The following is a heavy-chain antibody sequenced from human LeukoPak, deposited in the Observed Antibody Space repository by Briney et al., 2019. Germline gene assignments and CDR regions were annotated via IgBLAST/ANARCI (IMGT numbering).Heavy chain of an antibody. V-gene: IGHV3-53*01. Sequence: GGSLRLSCAASGFTVSSNYMTWVRQAPGKGLEWVSVIYSGGSTYYADSVKGRFTISRDNAKNSLYLQMNSLRAEDTAVYYCARVVVVPAAILNAFDIWGQGTMVTVSS. CDR1: GFTVSSNY. CDR3: ARVVVVPAAILNAFDI. J-gene: IGHJ3*02. D-gene: IGHD2-2*02. CDR2: IYSGGST.